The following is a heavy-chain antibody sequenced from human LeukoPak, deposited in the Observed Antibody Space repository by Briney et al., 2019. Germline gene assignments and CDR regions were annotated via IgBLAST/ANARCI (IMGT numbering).Heavy chain of an antibody. V-gene: IGHV4-34*01. CDR1: GGSFSGYY. Sequence: RSSETLSLTCAVYGGSFSGYYWSWIRQPPGKGLEWIGEINHSGSTNYNPSLKSRVTISVDTSKNQFSLVLNSVTAADTAVYYCARTGYCSSASCSVVKQWLVRVYFDYWGQGTLVTVSS. J-gene: IGHJ4*02. CDR2: INHSGST. D-gene: IGHD2-2*01. CDR3: ARTGYCSSASCSVVKQWLVRVYFDY.